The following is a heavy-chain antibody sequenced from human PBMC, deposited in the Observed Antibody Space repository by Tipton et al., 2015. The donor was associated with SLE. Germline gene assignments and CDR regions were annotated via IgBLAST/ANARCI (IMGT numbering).Heavy chain of an antibody. CDR1: GGSISSGSYY. CDR2: INHSGST. D-gene: IGHD1-14*01. V-gene: IGHV4-61*01. CDR3: ARGHADHRA. J-gene: IGHJ4*02. Sequence: TLSLTCTVSGGSISSGSYYWSWIRQPPGKGLEWIGEINHSGSTNYNPSLKSRVTMSAHTSKNQLSLKMTSMTAADTAVYYCARGHADHRAWGQGTLVTVSS.